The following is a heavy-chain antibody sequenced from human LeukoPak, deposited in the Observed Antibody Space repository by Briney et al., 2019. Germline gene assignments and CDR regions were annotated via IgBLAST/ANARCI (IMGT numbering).Heavy chain of an antibody. CDR2: INGGNDNT. CDR1: GYTFTSYA. D-gene: IGHD7-27*01. Sequence: GASVKVSCKASGYTFTSYAMHWMGQAPGQRREGMGWINGGNDNTKYSQKFHGRLTITRDTSASTAYMELSSLRSEGTAVYYCATGDRRNYWGQGTLVTVS. CDR3: ATGDRRNY. V-gene: IGHV1-3*01. J-gene: IGHJ4*02.